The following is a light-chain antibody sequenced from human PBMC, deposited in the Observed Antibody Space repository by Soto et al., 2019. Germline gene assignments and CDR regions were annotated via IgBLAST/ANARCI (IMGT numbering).Light chain of an antibody. J-gene: IGLJ2*01. V-gene: IGLV2-14*03. CDR3: TSWTTSTTMI. CDR2: DVN. CDR1: RSDIGAYNF. Sequence: QSVLTQPASVSESPGQSITISCTGTRSDIGAYNFVSWYQQHPGEVPKLMLYDVNVRPSGVSNRFSGSKSGNTASLTISGLQAEDEADYYCTSWTTSTTMIFGGGTKVTVL.